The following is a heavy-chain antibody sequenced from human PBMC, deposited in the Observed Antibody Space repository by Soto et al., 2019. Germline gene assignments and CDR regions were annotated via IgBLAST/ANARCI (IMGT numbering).Heavy chain of an antibody. CDR3: ARDEGIAAAGSGGYYYGMGV. J-gene: IGHJ6*02. Sequence: GASVKVSCKASGYTFTGYYMHWVRQAPGQGLEWMGWINPNSGGTNYAQKFQGWVTMTRDTSISTAYMELSRLRSDDTAVYYCARDEGIAAAGSGGYYYGMGVWGQRTTVTVSS. V-gene: IGHV1-2*04. CDR1: GYTFTGYY. CDR2: INPNSGGT. D-gene: IGHD6-13*01.